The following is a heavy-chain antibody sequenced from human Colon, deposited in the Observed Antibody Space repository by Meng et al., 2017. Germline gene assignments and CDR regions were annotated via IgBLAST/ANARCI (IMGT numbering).Heavy chain of an antibody. CDR1: AGTFSSYA. CDR3: ARGGEDASSGYLDQNFDY. V-gene: IGHV1-69*13. Sequence: SVMVSCNASAGTFSSYATIWVRQPPGQGLEWMGGIIPIFGTANYAQKSQGRVTITADESTSTAYMELSSLRSEDTAVYYCARGGEDASSGYLDQNFDYWGQGTLVTVSS. J-gene: IGHJ4*02. D-gene: IGHD3-22*01. CDR2: IIPIFGTA.